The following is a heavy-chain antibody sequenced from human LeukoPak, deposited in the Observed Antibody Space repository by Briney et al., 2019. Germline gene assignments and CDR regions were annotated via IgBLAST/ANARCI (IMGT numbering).Heavy chain of an antibody. CDR1: GFTFSDHY. D-gene: IGHD3-3*01. V-gene: IGHV3-11*04. CDR3: VSSGCCDFWSGTN. CDR2: ISSSGSTI. Sequence: GGSLRLSCAGSGFTFSDHYMGWIRQAPGKGLEWVSYISSSGSTIYDADSVKGRFTISRDNAKNSLFLQMNSLRVDDTAVYYCVSSGCCDFWSGTNWGQGTLVTVSS. J-gene: IGHJ4*02.